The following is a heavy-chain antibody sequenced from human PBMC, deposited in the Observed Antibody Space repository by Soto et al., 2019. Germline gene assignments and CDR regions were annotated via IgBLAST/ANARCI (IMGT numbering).Heavy chain of an antibody. CDR1: GGSISSGGYY. CDR3: ARLEQYCSGGSCYHHPDY. V-gene: IGHV4-31*03. Sequence: SEPLSLTCTVSGGSISSGGYYWSWIRQHPGKGLEWIGYIYYGGSTYYNPSLKSRVTISVDTSKNQFSLKRSYVTAADTAVDYCARLEQYCSGGSCYHHPDYWGQGTLVTVSS. CDR2: IYYGGST. J-gene: IGHJ4*02. D-gene: IGHD2-15*01.